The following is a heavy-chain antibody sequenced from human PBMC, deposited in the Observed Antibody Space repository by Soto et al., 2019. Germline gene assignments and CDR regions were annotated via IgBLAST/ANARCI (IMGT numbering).Heavy chain of an antibody. CDR3: ARLTMIVVVPRGAFDI. D-gene: IGHD3-22*01. CDR2: IYYSGST. CDR1: GGSISSSSYY. V-gene: IGHV4-39*02. J-gene: IGHJ3*02. Sequence: SETLPLTCTVSGGSISSSSYYWGLIRQPPGKGLEWIGSIYYSGSTYYNPSLKSRVTISVDTSNNHFSLKLSSVTAADTAVYYCARLTMIVVVPRGAFDIWGQGTMVTVSS.